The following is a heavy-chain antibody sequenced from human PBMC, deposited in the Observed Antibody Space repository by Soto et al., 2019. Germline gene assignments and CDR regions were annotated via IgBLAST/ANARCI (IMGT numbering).Heavy chain of an antibody. V-gene: IGHV4-4*02. CDR3: ARVPKAVRFLEWSLREHYYYYYMDV. D-gene: IGHD3-3*01. CDR1: SGSISSSNW. J-gene: IGHJ6*03. CDR2: IYHSGST. Sequence: SETLSLTCAVSSGSISSSNWWSWVRQPPGKGLEWIGEIYHSGSTNYNPSLKSRVTISVDKSKNQFSLKLSSVTAADTAVYYCARVPKAVRFLEWSLREHYYYYYMDVWGKGTTVTVSS.